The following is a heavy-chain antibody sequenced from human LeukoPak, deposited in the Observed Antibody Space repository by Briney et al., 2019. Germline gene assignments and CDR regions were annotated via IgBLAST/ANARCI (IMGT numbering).Heavy chain of an antibody. V-gene: IGHV3-15*01. CDR3: STGGVNWNYVGF. CDR1: GFTFSNAW. J-gene: IGHJ1*01. D-gene: IGHD1-7*01. CDR2: IKSEIGGGTT. Sequence: PGGSLRHSCGASGFTFSNAWMNWVRQAPGKGLEWVARIKSEIGGGTTDYAAPVKGRFTISRDDSKSTLYLQMNSLNIEDTAMYYCSTGGVNWNYVGFWGQGTLVTVSS.